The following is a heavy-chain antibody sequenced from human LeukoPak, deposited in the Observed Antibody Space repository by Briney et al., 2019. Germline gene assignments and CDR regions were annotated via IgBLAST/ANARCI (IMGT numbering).Heavy chain of an antibody. D-gene: IGHD3-22*01. CDR3: ASESAPDSSGYYYESY. CDR2: ISSSSSYI. V-gene: IGHV3-21*01. CDR1: GFTFSSYS. Sequence: GGSLRLSCAASGFTFSSYSMNWVRQAPGKGLEWVSSISSSSSYIYYADSVKGRFTISRDNAKNSLYLQMNSLRAEDTAVYYCASESAPDSSGYYYESYWGQGTLVTVSS. J-gene: IGHJ4*02.